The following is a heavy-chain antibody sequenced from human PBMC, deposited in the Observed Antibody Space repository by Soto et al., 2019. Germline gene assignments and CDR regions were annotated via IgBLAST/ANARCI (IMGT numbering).Heavy chain of an antibody. J-gene: IGHJ4*02. V-gene: IGHV4-31*03. D-gene: IGHD7-27*01. CDR3: ARGPSGDKVDY. Sequence: SETLSLTCTVSGGSISSGGYFWSWIRQHPGKGLEWIGYIYYIGSTYYNPSLKSRVTMSVDTSKNQFSLKLNSVTAADTVVYYCARGPSGDKVDYWGQGILVTVSS. CDR1: GGSISSGGYF. CDR2: IYYIGST.